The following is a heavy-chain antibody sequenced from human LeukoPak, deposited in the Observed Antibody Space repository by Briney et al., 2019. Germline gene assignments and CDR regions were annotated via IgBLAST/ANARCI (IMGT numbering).Heavy chain of an antibody. CDR2: IPKDGGTK. Sequence: PGGSLRLSCAASGFSVSDYVIHWVRQAPGKGLDWVAVIPKDGGTKYYADSVKGRLTISRDNSKNMLYLQMNSLRPEDTAVYYCARGGDLKYCSGGSCYSVDYWGQGTLVTVSS. J-gene: IGHJ4*02. V-gene: IGHV3-30-3*01. CDR3: ARGGDLKYCSGGSCYSVDY. D-gene: IGHD2-15*01. CDR1: GFSVSDYV.